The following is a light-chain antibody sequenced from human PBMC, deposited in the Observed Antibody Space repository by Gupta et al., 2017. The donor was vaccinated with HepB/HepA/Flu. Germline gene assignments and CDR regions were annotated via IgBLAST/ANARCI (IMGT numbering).Light chain of an antibody. J-gene: IGLJ3*02. CDR1: LGAVTGSYS. V-gene: IGLV7-43*01. CDR3: LLWDGGGWV. CDR2: TTT. Sequence: QTVVPHEPSVTVSPGGTVTLTCPPSLGAVTGSYSPNGFQPKPGQAPRALIYTTTNERAGTPACFSDSALGDKAIRTLSGVQPEDEDEYYCLLWDGGGWVFGGGTKLTVL.